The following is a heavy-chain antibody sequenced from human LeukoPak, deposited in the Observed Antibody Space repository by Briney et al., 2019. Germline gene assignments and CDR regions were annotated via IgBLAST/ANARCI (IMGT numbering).Heavy chain of an antibody. D-gene: IGHD3-10*01. CDR1: GFTFSSYA. Sequence: GGSLRLSCAASGFTFSSYAMSWVRQAPGKGLEWVSAISGSGGSTYYADSVKGRFTISRDNSKNTLYPQMSSLRAEDTAVYYCAKDSYGLLWFGELIGFDYWGQGTLVTVSS. CDR3: AKDSYGLLWFGELIGFDY. J-gene: IGHJ4*02. CDR2: ISGSGGST. V-gene: IGHV3-23*01.